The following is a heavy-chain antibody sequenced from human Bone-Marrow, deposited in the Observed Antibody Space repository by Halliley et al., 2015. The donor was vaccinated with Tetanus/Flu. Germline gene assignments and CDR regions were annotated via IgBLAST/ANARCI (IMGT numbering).Heavy chain of an antibody. CDR2: IDWEDDK. Sequence: LVKPTQTLTLTCTFSGFSLNTEGMCVTWIRQPPGKALEWLALIDWEDDKYYSKSLKTRLTISRDTSKNEMVLTMTNMDPIDTGTYFCARRVARSSYTWFDPWGQGILVTVSS. CDR1: GFSLNTEGMC. J-gene: IGHJ5*02. V-gene: IGHV2-70*12. CDR3: ARRVARSSYTWFDP. D-gene: IGHD5-12*01.